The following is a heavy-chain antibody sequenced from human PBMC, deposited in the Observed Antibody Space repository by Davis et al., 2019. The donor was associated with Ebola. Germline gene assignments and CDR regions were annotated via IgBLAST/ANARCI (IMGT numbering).Heavy chain of an antibody. CDR2: INPKSGGT. Sequence: ASVKVSCKASGYTFTGYYMHWVRQAPGQGLEWMGWINPKSGGTNYAQNFQGWVTMTRDTSISTAYMELSRLRSDDTAVYYCARDRGYSGYDYGYWGQGTLVTVSS. CDR3: ARDRGYSGYDYGY. V-gene: IGHV1-2*04. CDR1: GYTFTGYY. J-gene: IGHJ4*02. D-gene: IGHD5-12*01.